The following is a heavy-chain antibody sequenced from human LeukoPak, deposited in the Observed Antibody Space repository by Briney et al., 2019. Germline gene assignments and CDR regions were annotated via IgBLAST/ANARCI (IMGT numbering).Heavy chain of an antibody. V-gene: IGHV5-51*01. CDR1: GYSFSTYW. D-gene: IGHD4-17*01. CDR2: IYSDDPDT. J-gene: IGHJ3*02. CDR3: ARFKGSGDDACDI. Sequence: GEYLKISCKGSGYSFSTYWIAWVRQMPGKGLELMGIIYSDDPDTRYSPSFERRVTISADRSISTAYLQWSSLKASDTAMYYCARFKGSGDDACDIWGQRTMDSVSS.